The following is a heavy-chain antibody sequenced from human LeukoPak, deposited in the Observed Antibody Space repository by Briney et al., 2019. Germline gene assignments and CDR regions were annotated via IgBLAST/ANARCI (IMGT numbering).Heavy chain of an antibody. Sequence: ASVKVSCKASGYTFTSYYMHWVRQAPGEGLEWMGIINPSGGSTSYAQKFQGRVTMTRDMSTSTVYMELSSLRSEDTAVYYCARVAAEVVGVPGAIGFGWPRRDYYYMDVWGKGTTVTVSS. CDR2: INPSGGST. V-gene: IGHV1-46*01. CDR1: GYTFTSYY. J-gene: IGHJ6*03. CDR3: ARVAAEVVGVPGAIGFGWPRRDYYYMDV. D-gene: IGHD2-2*02.